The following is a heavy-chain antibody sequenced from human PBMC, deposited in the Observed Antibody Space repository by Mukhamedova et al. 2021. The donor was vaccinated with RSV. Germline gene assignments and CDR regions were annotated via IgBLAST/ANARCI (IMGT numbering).Heavy chain of an antibody. CDR2: ISTSSTYL. V-gene: IGHV3-21*04. CDR3: AKDLLGYSSWYALFDY. J-gene: IGHJ4*02. D-gene: IGHD6-13*01. Sequence: VSSISTSSTYLYYADSVKGRFTISRDNAKSSLYLQMSSLRAKDTAVYYCAKDLLGYSSWYALFDYWGQGSLVTVSS.